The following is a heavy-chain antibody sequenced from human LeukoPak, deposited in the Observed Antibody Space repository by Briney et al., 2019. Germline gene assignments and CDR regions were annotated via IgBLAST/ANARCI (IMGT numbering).Heavy chain of an antibody. CDR2: IYYSGST. CDR1: GGSISSYY. J-gene: IGHJ4*02. Sequence: PSETLSLTCTVSGGSISSYYWSWIRQPPGKGLEWIGYIYYSGSTNYNPSLKSRGTISVDTSKNQFSLKLSSVTAADTAVYYCARGRGATTPFDYWGQGTLVTVSS. V-gene: IGHV4-59*08. D-gene: IGHD5-12*01. CDR3: ARGRGATTPFDY.